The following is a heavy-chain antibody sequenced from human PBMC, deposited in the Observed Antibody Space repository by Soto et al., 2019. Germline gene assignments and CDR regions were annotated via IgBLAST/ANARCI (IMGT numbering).Heavy chain of an antibody. Sequence: ASVKVSCKASGYTFTNYAMHWVRQAPGQRLEWMGWINADNGNTKYSQKFQGRVTITRDTSATTAHMELSSLTSEDTAVYYCARDPSKSIAVAGSVLDYWGQGTLVTVSS. J-gene: IGHJ4*02. CDR3: ARDPSKSIAVAGSVLDY. CDR2: INADNGNT. CDR1: GYTFTNYA. D-gene: IGHD6-19*01. V-gene: IGHV1-3*01.